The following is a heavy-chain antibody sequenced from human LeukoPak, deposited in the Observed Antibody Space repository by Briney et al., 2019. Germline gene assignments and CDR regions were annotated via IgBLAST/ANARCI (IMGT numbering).Heavy chain of an antibody. CDR3: ARDYGGNSEYFQH. CDR1: GGSTSSGDYY. Sequence: PSETLSLTCTVSGGSTSSGDYYWSWIRQPPGKGLEWIGYIYYSGSTYYNPSLKSRVTISVDTSKNQFSLKLSSVTAADTAVYYCARDYGGNSEYFQHWGQGTLVTVSS. D-gene: IGHD4-23*01. J-gene: IGHJ1*01. V-gene: IGHV4-30-4*01. CDR2: IYYSGST.